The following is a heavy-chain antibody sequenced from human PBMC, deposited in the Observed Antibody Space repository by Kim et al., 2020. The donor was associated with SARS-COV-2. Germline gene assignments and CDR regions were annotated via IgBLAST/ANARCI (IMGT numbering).Heavy chain of an antibody. Sequence: GGSLRLSCAASGFTFNTYSMNWVRQAPGKGLEWVSYISSGSTAIYYADSVKGRFTISRDNVNNSLYLQMNSLRAEDTAVYYCPRLFYGDYGHFDYWGQGLLVTVSS. CDR1: GFTFNTYS. V-gene: IGHV3-48*01. J-gene: IGHJ4*02. CDR3: PRLFYGDYGHFDY. CDR2: ISSGSTAI. D-gene: IGHD4-17*01.